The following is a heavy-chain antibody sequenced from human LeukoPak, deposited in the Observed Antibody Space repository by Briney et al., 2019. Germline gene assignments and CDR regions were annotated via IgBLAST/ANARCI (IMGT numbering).Heavy chain of an antibody. CDR3: ARFGLLLDYYYYYMDV. D-gene: IGHD2-21*01. J-gene: IGHJ6*03. CDR2: ISAYNGNT. CDR1: GYTFTSYG. Sequence: ASVKVSCKASGYTFTSYGISWVRQAPGHGLEWMGWISAYNGNTNYAQKRQGRVTMTTDTSTSTAYMELRSLRSDDTAVYYCARFGLLLDYYYYYMDVWGKGTTVTVSS. V-gene: IGHV1-18*01.